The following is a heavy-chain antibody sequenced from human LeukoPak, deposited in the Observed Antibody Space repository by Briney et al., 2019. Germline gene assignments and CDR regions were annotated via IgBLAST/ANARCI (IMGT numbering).Heavy chain of an antibody. CDR2: ISSSSSYI. CDR1: GFTFSSYS. CDR3: ARDGQSKWIQLWETNDY. V-gene: IGHV3-21*01. Sequence: GGSLRLSCAASGFTFSSYSMNWVRQAPGKGLEWVSSISSSSSYIYYADSAKGRFTISRDNAKNSLYLQMNSLRAEDTAVYYCARDGQSKWIQLWETNDYWGQGTLVTVSS. D-gene: IGHD5-18*01. J-gene: IGHJ4*02.